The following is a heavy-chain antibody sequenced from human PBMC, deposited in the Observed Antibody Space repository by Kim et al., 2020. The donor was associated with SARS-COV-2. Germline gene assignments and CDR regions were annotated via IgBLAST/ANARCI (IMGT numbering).Heavy chain of an antibody. Sequence: GGSLRLSCAASGFTFSSYSMNWVRQAPGKGLEWVSSISSSSSYIYYGDSVKGRFTISRENAKNSLYLQMNSLRAEDTAVYYCARDLGQWLVVRAFDIWG. CDR1: GFTFSSYS. D-gene: IGHD6-19*01. V-gene: IGHV3-21*01. CDR2: ISSSSSYI. CDR3: ARDLGQWLVVRAFDI. J-gene: IGHJ3*02.